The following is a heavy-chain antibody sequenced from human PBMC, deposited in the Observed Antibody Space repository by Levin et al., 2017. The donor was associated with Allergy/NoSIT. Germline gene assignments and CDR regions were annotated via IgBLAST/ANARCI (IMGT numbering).Heavy chain of an antibody. CDR1: GFTFSSYA. CDR2: ISGSGGST. CDR3: AKDRAYCSSTSPLIGFCSIGERYFDY. D-gene: IGHD2-2*01. V-gene: IGHV3-23*01. J-gene: IGHJ4*02. Sequence: PGESLKISCAASGFTFSSYAMSWVRQAPGKGLEWVSAISGSGGSTYYADSVKGRFTISRDNSKNTLYLQMNSLRAEDTAVYYCAKDRAYCSSTSPLIGFCSIGERYFDYWGQGTLVTVSS.